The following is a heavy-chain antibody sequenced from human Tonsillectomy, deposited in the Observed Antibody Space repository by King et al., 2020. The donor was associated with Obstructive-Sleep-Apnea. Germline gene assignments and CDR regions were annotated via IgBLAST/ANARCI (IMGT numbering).Heavy chain of an antibody. D-gene: IGHD3-22*01. CDR3: ARGVVILNRDYYDSSGSYYFDY. CDR1: GGSISSYY. J-gene: IGHJ4*02. CDR2: IYYSGST. Sequence: QLQESGPGLVKPSETLSLTCTVSGGSISSYYWSWIRQPPGKGLEWIGYIYYSGSTNYNPSLKSRVTISVDTSKNQFSLKLSSVTAADTAVYYCARGVVILNRDYYDSSGSYYFDYWGQGTLVTVSS. V-gene: IGHV4-59*01.